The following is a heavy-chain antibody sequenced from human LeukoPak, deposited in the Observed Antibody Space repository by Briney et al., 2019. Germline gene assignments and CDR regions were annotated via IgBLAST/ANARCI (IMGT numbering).Heavy chain of an antibody. CDR2: IKQDGSEK. CDR1: GFTFSNYW. Sequence: PGGSLRLSCAASGFTFSNYWMTWVRQAPGKGLEWVANIKQDGSEKNYVGSVKGRFTISRDNAQNSLYLQMNSLRAEDTAVYYCARTATCSFWGQGTMVTVSS. V-gene: IGHV3-7*01. D-gene: IGHD2-2*01. J-gene: IGHJ3*01. CDR3: ARTATCSF.